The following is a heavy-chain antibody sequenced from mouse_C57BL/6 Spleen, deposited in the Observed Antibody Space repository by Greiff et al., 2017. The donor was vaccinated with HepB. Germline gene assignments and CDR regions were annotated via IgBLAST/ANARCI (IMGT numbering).Heavy chain of an antibody. Sequence: VKLMESGAELVRPGASVTLSCKASGYTFTDYEMHWVKQTPVHGLEWIGAIDPETGGTAYNQKFKGKAILTADKSSSTAYMELRSLTSEDSAVYYCTKGSSLPYWGQGTTLTVSS. CDR2: IDPETGGT. J-gene: IGHJ2*01. V-gene: IGHV1-15*01. D-gene: IGHD1-1*01. CDR1: GYTFTDYE. CDR3: TKGSSLPY.